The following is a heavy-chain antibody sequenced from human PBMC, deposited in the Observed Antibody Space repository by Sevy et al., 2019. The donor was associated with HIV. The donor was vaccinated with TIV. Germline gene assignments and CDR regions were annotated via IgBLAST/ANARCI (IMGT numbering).Heavy chain of an antibody. J-gene: IGHJ3*02. CDR3: ARVRIAAAPYGAFDI. CDR2: ISSSSSHI. Sequence: GGSLRLSCAASGFTFSSYSMNWVRQAPGKGLEWVSSISSSSSHIYYADSVKGRFTISRDNAKNSLYLKMNSLRAEDTAVYYCARVRIAAAPYGAFDIWGQGTMVTVSS. D-gene: IGHD6-13*01. CDR1: GFTFSSYS. V-gene: IGHV3-21*01.